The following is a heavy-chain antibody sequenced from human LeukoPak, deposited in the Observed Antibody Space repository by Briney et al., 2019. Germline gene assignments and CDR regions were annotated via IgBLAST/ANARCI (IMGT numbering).Heavy chain of an antibody. CDR2: IKQDGSEK. CDR1: GFTFSSYG. J-gene: IGHJ4*02. D-gene: IGHD4-17*01. V-gene: IGHV3-7*01. CDR3: ARVGYGDYRIDY. Sequence: PGRSLRLSCAASGFTFSSYGMHWVRQAPGKGLEWVANIKQDGSEKYYVDSVKGRFIISRDNAKNSLYLQMNSLRAEDTAVYYCARVGYGDYRIDYWGQGTLVTVSS.